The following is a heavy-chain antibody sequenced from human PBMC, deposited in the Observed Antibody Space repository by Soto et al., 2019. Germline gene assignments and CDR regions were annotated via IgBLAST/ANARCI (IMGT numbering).Heavy chain of an antibody. D-gene: IGHD6-13*01. CDR3: ARGPGSWYYYYMDV. J-gene: IGHJ6*03. CDR1: GYTFTSYD. CDR2: MNPNSGNT. V-gene: IGHV1-8*01. Sequence: QVQLVQSGAEVKKPGASVKVSCKASGYTFTSYDINWVRQATGQGLEWMGWMNPNSGNTGYAQKFEGRVTMTRNTSISTAYMELSSMRSEDTAVYYCARGPGSWYYYYMDVWGKGTTVTVSS.